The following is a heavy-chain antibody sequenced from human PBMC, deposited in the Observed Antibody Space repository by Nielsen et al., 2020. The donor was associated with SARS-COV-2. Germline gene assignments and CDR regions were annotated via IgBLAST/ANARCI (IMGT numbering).Heavy chain of an antibody. CDR2: IKQDGSEK. J-gene: IGHJ6*02. CDR3: ARARATIFGLVMSYGMDV. CDR1: GFTFSSDW. V-gene: IGHV3-7*01. D-gene: IGHD3/OR15-3a*01. Sequence: GGSLRLSCAASGFTFSSDWMSWLRQAPGKGLEWVANIKQDGSEKHYVDSVKGRFTVSRDNTKNSLYLQMNSLRAEDTAVYYCARARATIFGLVMSYGMDVWGQGTTVAVSS.